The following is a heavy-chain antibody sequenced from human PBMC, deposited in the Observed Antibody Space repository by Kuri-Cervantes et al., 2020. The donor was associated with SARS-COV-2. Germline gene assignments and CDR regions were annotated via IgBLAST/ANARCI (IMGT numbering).Heavy chain of an antibody. Sequence: GGSLRLSCAASGFTFSSYAMHWVRQAPGKGLEWVALISYDGTNKFYADSVKGQFTISRDNSRNTLYLQMNSLRAEDTAVFYCARSDCTINDECFMDVWGQGTMVTVSS. D-gene: IGHD2-8*01. J-gene: IGHJ6*02. CDR2: ISYDGTNK. CDR1: GFTFSSYA. CDR3: ARSDCTINDECFMDV. V-gene: IGHV3-30-3*01.